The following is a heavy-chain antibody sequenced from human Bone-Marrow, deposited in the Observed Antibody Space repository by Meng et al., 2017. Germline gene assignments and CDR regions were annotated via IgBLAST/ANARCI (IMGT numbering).Heavy chain of an antibody. CDR3: AKSYNTFPWRGFFDD. Sequence: GESLKISCAASGFTFNSYGMSWVRQSPGKGLEWVSLISDTAAEKYYADSVKGRFTISRDNSKNTVYLQISSLRVEDTALYYCAKSYNTFPWRGFFDDWGQGSLVTVSS. CDR2: ISDTAAEK. D-gene: IGHD1-14*01. CDR1: GFTFNSYG. J-gene: IGHJ4*02. V-gene: IGHV3-23*01.